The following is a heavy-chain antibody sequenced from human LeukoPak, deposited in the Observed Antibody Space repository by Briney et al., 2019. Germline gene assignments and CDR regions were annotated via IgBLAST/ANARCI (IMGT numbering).Heavy chain of an antibody. CDR3: ARHNLWSTYYFDD. CDR2: IYYTGTT. V-gene: IGHV4-59*08. Sequence: SETLSLTCSVSGGSLSSFYWSWIRQPPGKGLEWIGSIYYTGTTNHNPSLKSRVTISVDTSKNQFSLKMNSVTAADTAVYHCARHNLWSTYYFDDWGQGTLVTVSS. CDR1: GGSLSSFY. D-gene: IGHD3-10*01. J-gene: IGHJ4*02.